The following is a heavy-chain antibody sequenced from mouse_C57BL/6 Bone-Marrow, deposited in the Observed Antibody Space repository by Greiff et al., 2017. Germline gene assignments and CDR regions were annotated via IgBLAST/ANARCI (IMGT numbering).Heavy chain of an antibody. CDR1: GYTFTSYG. J-gene: IGHJ3*01. D-gene: IGHD1-1*01. Sequence: VQLQQSGAELARPGASVKLSCKASGYTFTSYGISWVKQRPGQGLEWIGEIYPRSGYTYYNEKFKGKATLTADKSSSTAYMELRSLTSEDSAVYFCARSGITPWFAYWGQGTLVTVSA. CDR2: IYPRSGYT. V-gene: IGHV1-81*01. CDR3: ARSGITPWFAY.